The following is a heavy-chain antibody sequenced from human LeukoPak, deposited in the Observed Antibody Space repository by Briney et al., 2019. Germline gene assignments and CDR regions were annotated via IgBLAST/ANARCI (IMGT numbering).Heavy chain of an antibody. CDR1: GYTFTSYG. CDR2: ISAYNGDT. CDR3: ARGDDAFDF. Sequence: ASVKVSCKASGYTFTSYGISWVRQAPGQGLEWMGWISAYNGDTNYIQKLRGRVTVTTDTSTRTVYMELRSLRSDDTAVYYCARGDDAFDFWGQGTMVTVSS. J-gene: IGHJ3*01. V-gene: IGHV1-18*01.